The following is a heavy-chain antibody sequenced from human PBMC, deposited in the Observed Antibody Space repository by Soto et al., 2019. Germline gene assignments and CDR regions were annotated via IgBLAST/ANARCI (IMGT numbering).Heavy chain of an antibody. J-gene: IGHJ5*02. D-gene: IGHD5-12*01. Sequence: PSETLSLTCAVSGGSISSGGYSWTWIRQPPGKGLEWVGHTYHTGTAYYNPSLKSRVTISVDTSKNQFSLKLSSVTAADTAVYYCAREWVDSGYDYYPNRDSANWFDPSGQGTLVTVSS. CDR3: AREWVDSGYDYYPNRDSANWFDP. CDR2: TYHTGTA. CDR1: GGSISSGGYS. V-gene: IGHV4-30-2*01.